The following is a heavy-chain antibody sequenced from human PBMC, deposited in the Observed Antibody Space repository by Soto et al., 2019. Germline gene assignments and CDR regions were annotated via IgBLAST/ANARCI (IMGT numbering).Heavy chain of an antibody. D-gene: IGHD2-2*02. CDR2: ISGSGGST. V-gene: IGHV3-23*01. Sequence: GGSLRLSCAASGFTFSSHAMSWVRQAPGKGLEWVSAISGSGGSTYYADSVKGRFTISRDNSKNTLYLQMNSLRAEDTAVYYCAKDVVPAAITRNNWFDPWGQGTLVTVSS. CDR1: GFTFSSHA. J-gene: IGHJ5*02. CDR3: AKDVVPAAITRNNWFDP.